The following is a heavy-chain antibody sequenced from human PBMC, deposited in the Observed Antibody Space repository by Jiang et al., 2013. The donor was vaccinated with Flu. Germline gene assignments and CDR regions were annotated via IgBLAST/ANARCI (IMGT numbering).Heavy chain of an antibody. CDR2: IVPILGTT. D-gene: IGHD3-10*01. J-gene: IGHJ6*02. Sequence: VQSGAEVKQPGASVKVSCKTSGGTLSSSALSWVRQAPGQGLEWMGGIVPILGTTNYAQKLQGRLIITADISTNTAYMEMRSLTSEDSATYFCARDLSDRAYFHGSGTYKSGXDVWGQGTTITVSS. V-gene: IGHV1-69*06. CDR1: GGTLSSSA. CDR3: ARDLSDRAYFHGSGTYKSGXDV.